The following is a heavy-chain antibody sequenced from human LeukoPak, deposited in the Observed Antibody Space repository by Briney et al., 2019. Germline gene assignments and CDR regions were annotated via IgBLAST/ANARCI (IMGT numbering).Heavy chain of an antibody. CDR2: ISGSGGSR. CDR3: ARGVPKTSYYYYYMDV. CDR1: GFTFSSYG. D-gene: IGHD4-11*01. V-gene: IGHV3-23*01. J-gene: IGHJ6*03. Sequence: GGSLRLSCAASGFTFSSYGMSWVRQAPGKGLEWVSAISGSGGSRYYADSVKGRFTISRDNAKNSLYLQMNSLRAEDTAVYYCARGVPKTSYYYYYMDVWGKGTTVTVSS.